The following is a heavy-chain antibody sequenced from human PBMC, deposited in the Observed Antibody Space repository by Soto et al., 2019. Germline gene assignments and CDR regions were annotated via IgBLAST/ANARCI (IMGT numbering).Heavy chain of an antibody. V-gene: IGHV1-18*01. CDR1: GYTFTSYG. J-gene: IGHJ6*02. CDR2: ISAYNGNT. CDR3: ARDHVLMANYYYYGMDV. Sequence: QVQLVQSGAEVKKPVASVKVSCKASGYTFTSYGISWVRQAPGQGIEWMGWISAYNGNTNYAQKLQGRVTMTTDTSTSTAYMELRSLRSDDTAVYYCARDHVLMANYYYYGMDVWGQGTTVTVSS. D-gene: IGHD2-8*01.